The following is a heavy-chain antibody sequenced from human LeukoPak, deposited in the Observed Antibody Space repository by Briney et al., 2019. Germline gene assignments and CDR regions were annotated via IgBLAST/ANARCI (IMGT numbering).Heavy chain of an antibody. Sequence: NAGGSLRLSCAASGFTFSSAWMSWVRQAPGQGLEWLGRIKTKTDGGTTDYAAPVKGRFTISRDDSKDTLYLQMNSLKSDDTAVYYCANIFGGNSHRSDYWGQGILVTVSS. V-gene: IGHV3-15*01. D-gene: IGHD4-23*01. CDR2: IKTKTDGGTT. J-gene: IGHJ4*02. CDR1: GFTFSSAW. CDR3: ANIFGGNSHRSDY.